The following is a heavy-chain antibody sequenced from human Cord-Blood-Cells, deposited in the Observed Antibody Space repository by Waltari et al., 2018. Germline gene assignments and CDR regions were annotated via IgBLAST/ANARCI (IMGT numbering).Heavy chain of an antibody. J-gene: IGHJ4*02. CDR1: GFTFSDYY. CDR3: ARERGWELLLDY. V-gene: IGHV3-11*01. D-gene: IGHD2-15*01. CDR2: VSRCGSTN. Sequence: QVQLVESGGGLVKPGGSLRLSCAASGFTFSDYYMSWIRQAPGRGLEWFSEVSRCGSTNYYADSVKGRLTISRDTAKNSLYLKMNSRRAEDTAVYYWARERGWELLLDYWGQGTLVTVSS.